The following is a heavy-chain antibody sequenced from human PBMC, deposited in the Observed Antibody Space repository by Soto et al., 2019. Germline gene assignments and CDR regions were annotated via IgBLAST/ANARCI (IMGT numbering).Heavy chain of an antibody. CDR3: AREAGYYYHGMDV. CDR2: IYYSGNT. J-gene: IGHJ6*02. CDR1: GDSIRSGDYY. Sequence: SETLSLTCSVTGDSIRSGDYYWNWIRQSPGKGLEWIGRIYYSGNTYYKPSLKSRFTISVDTSKNQFSLKVTSVTAADTAVNYCAREAGYYYHGMDVWGQGTTVTVSS. V-gene: IGHV4-30-4*01.